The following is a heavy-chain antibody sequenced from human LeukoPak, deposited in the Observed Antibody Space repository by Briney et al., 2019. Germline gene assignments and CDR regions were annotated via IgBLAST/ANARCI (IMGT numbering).Heavy chain of an antibody. V-gene: IGHV3-21*01. CDR2: ISSSSSNI. J-gene: IGHJ5*02. D-gene: IGHD6-13*01. Sequence: GGSLRLSCAASGFTFSSYSMNWVRQAPGKGLEWVSYISSSSSNIYYADSVKGRFTISRDNAKNSLYLQMNSLRAEDTAVYYCARGIAAAGTWFDPWGQGTLVTVSS. CDR1: GFTFSSYS. CDR3: ARGIAAAGTWFDP.